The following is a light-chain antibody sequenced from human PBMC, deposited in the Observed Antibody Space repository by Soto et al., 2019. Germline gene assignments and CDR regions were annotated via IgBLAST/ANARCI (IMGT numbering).Light chain of an antibody. Sequence: EMTQSPPSLSASVGDRVTITCRASQSISNNLNWYQFKPGKAPKLLIYAATNLQSGVPSTFSGSGFGTDFALTISSLQSGDSTTYYCQQSYGPPYTFGLRTKLEIK. J-gene: IGKJ2*01. CDR2: AAT. CDR1: QSISNN. CDR3: QQSYGPPYT. V-gene: IGKV1-39*01.